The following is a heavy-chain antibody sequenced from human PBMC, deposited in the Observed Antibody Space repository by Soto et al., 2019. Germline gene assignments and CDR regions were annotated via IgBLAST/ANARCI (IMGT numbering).Heavy chain of an antibody. J-gene: IGHJ3*01. D-gene: IGHD1-7*01. CDR1: GFTFSGYA. Sequence: GGSLRLSCAASGFTFSGYAMSWVRQAPGKGLEWVSGISGRGDSTDYAASVKGRFTISRDNSKNTLYVQMNSLRAEDTAVYYCAKGALTGTTADAFDLWGQGTTVTVSS. CDR2: ISGRGDST. CDR3: AKGALTGTTADAFDL. V-gene: IGHV3-23*01.